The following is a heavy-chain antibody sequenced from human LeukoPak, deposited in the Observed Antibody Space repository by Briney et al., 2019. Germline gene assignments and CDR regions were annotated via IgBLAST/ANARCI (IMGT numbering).Heavy chain of an antibody. CDR3: ARSDYGGNVDY. CDR2: IYYSGST. D-gene: IGHD4-23*01. Sequence: SETLSLTCTVSGGSISSGGYYWSWLRQHPGKGLEWIGYIYYSGSTYYNPSLKSRVTISVDTSKNQFSLKLSSVTAADTAVYYCARSDYGGNVDYWGQGTLVTVSS. V-gene: IGHV4-31*03. CDR1: GGSISSGGYY. J-gene: IGHJ4*02.